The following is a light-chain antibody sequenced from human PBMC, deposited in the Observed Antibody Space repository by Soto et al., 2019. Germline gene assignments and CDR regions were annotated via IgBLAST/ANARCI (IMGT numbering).Light chain of an antibody. CDR3: QQYNKWPPLT. CDR2: GVS. J-gene: IGKJ4*01. CDR1: QSVSNN. Sequence: EIVMTQSPATLSVSPGERATLSCTASQSVSNNLAWYQQKPGQAPRLLIYGVSTRATGIPARFSGSGSGTEFTLTISSLQSEDFALYYCQQYNKWPPLTFGGGTKVEIK. V-gene: IGKV3-15*01.